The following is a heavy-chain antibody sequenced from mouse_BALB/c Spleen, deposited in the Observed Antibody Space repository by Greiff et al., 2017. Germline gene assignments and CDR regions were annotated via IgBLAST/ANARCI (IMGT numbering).Heavy chain of an antibody. CDR3: AREKYGNYDYAMDY. CDR2: ISYDGSN. J-gene: IGHJ4*01. V-gene: IGHV3-6*02. Sequence: EVQRVESGPGLVKPSQSLSLTCSVTGYSITSGYYWYWIRQFPGNKLEWMGYISYDGSNNYNPSLKNRISITRDTSKNQFFLKLNSVTTEDTATYYCAREKYGNYDYAMDYWGQGTSVTVSS. CDR1: GYSITSGYY. D-gene: IGHD2-10*02.